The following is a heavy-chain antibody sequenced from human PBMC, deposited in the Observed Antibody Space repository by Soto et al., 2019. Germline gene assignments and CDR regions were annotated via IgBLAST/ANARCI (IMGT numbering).Heavy chain of an antibody. V-gene: IGHV4-59*08. CDR2: IYYSGST. J-gene: IGHJ4*02. CDR1: GGSFSGYY. D-gene: IGHD2-15*01. Sequence: PSETLSLTCTVSGGSFSGYYWSWVRQPPGEGLEWIGYIYYSGSTNYNPSLKSRVTISVDTPKNQFSLKLTSVTAADTAVYYCAIHYCSGGSCYLHYFDYWGQGTLVTVSS. CDR3: AIHYCSGGSCYLHYFDY.